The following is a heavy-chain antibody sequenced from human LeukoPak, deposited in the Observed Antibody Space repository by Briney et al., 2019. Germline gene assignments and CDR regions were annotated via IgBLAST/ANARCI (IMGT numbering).Heavy chain of an antibody. V-gene: IGHV4-4*02. CDR2: IYYSGST. J-gene: IGHJ4*02. CDR1: GGSISSSNW. D-gene: IGHD3-10*01. CDR3: ARVPQLGWFGEAPFDY. Sequence: SETLSLTCAVSGGSISSSNWWSWVRQPPGKGLEWIGYIYYSGSTYYNPSLKSRVTISVDTSKNQFSLKLSSVTAADTAVYYCARVPQLGWFGEAPFDYWGQGTLVTVSS.